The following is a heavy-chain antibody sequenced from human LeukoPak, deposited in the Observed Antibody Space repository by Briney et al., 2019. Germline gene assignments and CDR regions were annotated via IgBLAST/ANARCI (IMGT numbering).Heavy chain of an antibody. CDR2: IYYSGST. Sequence: SETLSLTCTVSGGSISSSSYYWGWIRQPPGKGLEWIGSIYYSGSTYYNPSLKSRVTMSVDTSKNQFSLKLSSVTAADTAVYYCARLSYSSGLFDYWGQGTLVTVSS. CDR3: ARLSYSSGLFDY. CDR1: GGSISSSSYY. V-gene: IGHV4-39*01. D-gene: IGHD6-19*01. J-gene: IGHJ4*02.